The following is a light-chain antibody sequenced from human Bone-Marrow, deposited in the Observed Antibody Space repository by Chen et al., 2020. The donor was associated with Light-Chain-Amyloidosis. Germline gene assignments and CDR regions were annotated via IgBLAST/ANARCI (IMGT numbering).Light chain of an antibody. J-gene: IGLJ2*01. CDR3: CSYAGSNTYV. CDR1: TSDVGTYNL. Sequence: QSALTQPASVSGSPGQSITISCTGTTSDVGTYNLVSWYQQHPGKAPKLIIFEDTQRPSGVSTRFSASKSVNTASLRIFRLQAEDEADYYCCSYAGSNTYVFGGGTKLPVL. V-gene: IGLV2-23*01. CDR2: EDT.